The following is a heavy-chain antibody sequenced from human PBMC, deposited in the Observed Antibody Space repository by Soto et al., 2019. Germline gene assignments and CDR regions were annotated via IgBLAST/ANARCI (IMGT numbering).Heavy chain of an antibody. Sequence: QVQLIQSEAEVKKPGSSVRVSCTASGGIFGSHGFSWVRQAPGQRLEWVGGFIPIFMTLTYTEKFQARVRIAADDSTNRVYLDLSSLTSEDTAVYYCVRDRRIYYSDPHDEFVASDYEVWGQGTMVSFSS. CDR2: FIPIFMTL. J-gene: IGHJ3*01. V-gene: IGHV1-69*01. D-gene: IGHD3-22*01. CDR1: GGIFGSHG. CDR3: VRDRRIYYSDPHDEFVASDYEV.